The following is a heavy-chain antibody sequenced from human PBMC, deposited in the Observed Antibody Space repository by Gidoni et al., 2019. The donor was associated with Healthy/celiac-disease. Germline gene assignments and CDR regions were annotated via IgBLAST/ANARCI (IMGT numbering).Heavy chain of an antibody. CDR1: GFTFSSYE. D-gene: IGHD2-2*01. Sequence: EVQLVESGGGLVQPGGSLRLSCAASGFTFSSYEMNWVRQAPGKGLEWVSYISSSGSTIYYADSVKGRFTISRDNAKNSLYLQMNSLRAEDTAVYYCASPSVVVPAAMSEGSFDYWGQGTLVTVSS. CDR2: ISSSGSTI. J-gene: IGHJ4*02. CDR3: ASPSVVVPAAMSEGSFDY. V-gene: IGHV3-48*03.